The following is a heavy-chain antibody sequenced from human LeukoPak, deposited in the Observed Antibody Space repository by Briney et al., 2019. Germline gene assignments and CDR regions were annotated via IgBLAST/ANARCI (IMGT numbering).Heavy chain of an antibody. CDR2: IWYDGSNK. CDR3: ASCGSTSCYRASEYYYGMDV. Sequence: HPGGSLRLSCAASGFTFSSYGMHWVRQAPGKGLEWVAVIWYDGSNKYYADSVKGRFTISRDNSKNTLYLQMNSLRAEDTAVYYCASCGSTSCYRASEYYYGMDVWGQGTTVTVSS. D-gene: IGHD2-2*01. V-gene: IGHV3-33*01. J-gene: IGHJ6*02. CDR1: GFTFSSYG.